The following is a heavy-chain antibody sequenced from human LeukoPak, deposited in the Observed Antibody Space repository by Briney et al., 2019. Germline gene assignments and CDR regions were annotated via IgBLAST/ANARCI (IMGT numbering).Heavy chain of an antibody. CDR1: GFTFSRYD. Sequence: GGSLRLSCAASGFTFSRYDMHWVRQGTGKGLEWVSVIATAGDTYCPGSVKGRFTISRDNAKNSLYLQMNSLRAEDTAVYYCGTWTTVASYFDYWGQGTLVTVSS. D-gene: IGHD4-17*01. V-gene: IGHV3-13*04. J-gene: IGHJ4*02. CDR2: IATAGDT. CDR3: GTWTTVASYFDY.